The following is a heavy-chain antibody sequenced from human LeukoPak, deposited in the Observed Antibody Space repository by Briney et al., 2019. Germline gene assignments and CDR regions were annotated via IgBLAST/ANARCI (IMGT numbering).Heavy chain of an antibody. Sequence: GASVKVSCKASGYDFTCYYMHCVRQAPGQGLEWMGWINPNSGGTNYAQKFQGRATMTRDTSISTAYMELSRLRSDDTAVYYCARVEEGSFDYWGQGTLVTVSS. D-gene: IGHD3-10*01. J-gene: IGHJ4*02. CDR1: GYDFTCYY. CDR3: ARVEEGSFDY. V-gene: IGHV1-2*02. CDR2: INPNSGGT.